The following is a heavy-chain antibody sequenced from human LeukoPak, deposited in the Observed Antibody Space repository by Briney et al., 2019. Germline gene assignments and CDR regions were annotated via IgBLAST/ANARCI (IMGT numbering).Heavy chain of an antibody. V-gene: IGHV3-30*18. CDR2: ISYDGSNK. CDR3: AKDPRNDYGY. D-gene: IGHD1-1*01. Sequence: GGSLRLSRAASGFTFSSYGMHWVRQAPGKGLEWVAVISYDGSNKYYADSVKGRFTISRDNSKNTLYLQMNSLRAEDTAVYYCAKDPRNDYGYWGQGTLVTVSS. CDR1: GFTFSSYG. J-gene: IGHJ4*02.